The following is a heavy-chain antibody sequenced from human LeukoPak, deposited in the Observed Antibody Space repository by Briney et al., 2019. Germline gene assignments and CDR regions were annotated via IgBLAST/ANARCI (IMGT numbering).Heavy chain of an antibody. CDR3: ATYYPGGGGSGY. J-gene: IGHJ4*02. CDR1: GASISSGAYH. CDR2: TGTT. Sequence: SETLSLTCTVSGASISSGAYHWGWIRQPPGKGLEWIGHTGTTNYNPSLNSRVTISEDTSKNQFSLRLSSVTAADTAVYFCATYYPGGGGSGYGGKGTLVTVSS. D-gene: IGHD3-10*01. V-gene: IGHV4-30-4*01.